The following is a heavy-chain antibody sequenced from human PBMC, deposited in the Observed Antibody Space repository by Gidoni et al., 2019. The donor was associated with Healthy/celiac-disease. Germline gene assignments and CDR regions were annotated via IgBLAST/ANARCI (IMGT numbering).Heavy chain of an antibody. CDR3: ARDLVRDGTRVGAFDI. V-gene: IGHV3-33*01. CDR2: IWYDGSNK. J-gene: IGHJ3*02. D-gene: IGHD3-10*01. Sequence: QVQLVESGGGVVQPGRSLRLSCAASGFTFSSYGMHWVRQAPGKGLEWVAVIWYDGSNKYYADSVKGRFTISRDNSKNTLYLQMNSLRAEYTAVYYCARDLVRDGTRVGAFDIWGQGTMVTVSS. CDR1: GFTFSSYG.